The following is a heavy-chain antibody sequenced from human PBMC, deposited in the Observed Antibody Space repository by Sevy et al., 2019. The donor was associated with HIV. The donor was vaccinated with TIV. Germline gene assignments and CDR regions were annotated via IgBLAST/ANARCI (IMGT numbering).Heavy chain of an antibody. CDR3: ARDRVAVMIGSGGSCQGPWFDP. V-gene: IGHV1-69*13. D-gene: IGHD2-15*01. CDR2: IIHIFGTA. CDR1: GGTFSSYA. J-gene: IGHJ5*02. Sequence: ASVKVSCKASGGTFSSYAISWVRQAPGQGLEWMGGIIHIFGTANYAQKFQGRVTITAEESTSKADIELSSLGSGEAAVYYCARDRVAVMIGSGGSCQGPWFDPGGRGTLVTVSS.